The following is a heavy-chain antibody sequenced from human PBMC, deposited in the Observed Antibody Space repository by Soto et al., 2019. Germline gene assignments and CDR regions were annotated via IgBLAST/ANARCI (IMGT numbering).Heavy chain of an antibody. Sequence: SETLSLTSAVSGGSISSGGYSWSWIRQPPGKGLEWIGYIYHSGSTYYNPSLKSRVTISVDTSKNQFSLNLSSVTAADTAVYYCARWVEVSLDYFDSWGQGTPVTVSS. CDR1: GGSISSGGYS. CDR2: IYHSGST. CDR3: ARWVEVSLDYFDS. J-gene: IGHJ4*02. D-gene: IGHD2-15*01. V-gene: IGHV4-30-2*05.